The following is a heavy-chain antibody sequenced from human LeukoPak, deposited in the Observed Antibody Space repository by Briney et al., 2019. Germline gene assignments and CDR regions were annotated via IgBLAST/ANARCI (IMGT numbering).Heavy chain of an antibody. Sequence: SETLSLTCTVSGGSISSYYWSWIRQPPGKGLEWIGHIYYSGSNNYNPSLKSRVTISVDTSKTQFSLKLSSVTAADTAVYYCATEHEYSSSSAFDYWGQGTLVTVSS. D-gene: IGHD6-6*01. CDR2: IYYSGSN. J-gene: IGHJ4*02. CDR1: GGSISSYY. V-gene: IGHV4-59*01. CDR3: ATEHEYSSSSAFDY.